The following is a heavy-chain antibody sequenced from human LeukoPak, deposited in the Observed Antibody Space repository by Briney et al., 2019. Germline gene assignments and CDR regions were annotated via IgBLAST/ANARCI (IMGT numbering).Heavy chain of an antibody. CDR3: ARDNYDSSGYYY. CDR2: INHSGST. J-gene: IGHJ4*02. V-gene: IGHV4-30-2*01. D-gene: IGHD3-22*01. CDR1: GGSISSGGYS. Sequence: PSETLSLTCAVSGGSISSGGYSWSWIRQPPGKGLEWIGEINHSGSTNYNPSLKSRVTISVDTSKNQFSLKLSSVTAADTAVYYCARDNYDSSGYYYWGQGTLVTVSS.